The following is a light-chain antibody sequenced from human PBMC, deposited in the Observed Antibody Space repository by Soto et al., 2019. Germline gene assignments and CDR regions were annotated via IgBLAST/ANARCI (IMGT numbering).Light chain of an antibody. CDR2: DVS. CDR1: SSDVGGYNY. CDR3: SSYTSSSTLNYV. J-gene: IGLJ1*01. Sequence: QSVLTQPAPVSGSPGQSITISCPGTSSDVGGYNYVSWYQQHPGKAPKLMIYDVSNRPSGVSNRFSGSKSGNTASLTISGLQAEDEADYYCSSYTSSSTLNYVFGTGTKVTVL. V-gene: IGLV2-14*01.